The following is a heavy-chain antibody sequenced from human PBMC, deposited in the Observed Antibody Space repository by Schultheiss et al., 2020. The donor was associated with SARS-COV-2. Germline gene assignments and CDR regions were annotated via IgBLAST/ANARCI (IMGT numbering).Heavy chain of an antibody. Sequence: GGSLRLSCAASGFTFSSYGMHWVRQAPGKGLEWVAVIWYDGSNKYYADSVKGRFTISRDNSKNTLYLQMNSLKTEDTAVYYCTTGATVTAWWFDPWGQGTLVTVSS. J-gene: IGHJ5*02. CDR1: GFTFSSYG. D-gene: IGHD4-17*01. CDR2: IWYDGSNK. CDR3: TTGATVTAWWFDP. V-gene: IGHV3-33*08.